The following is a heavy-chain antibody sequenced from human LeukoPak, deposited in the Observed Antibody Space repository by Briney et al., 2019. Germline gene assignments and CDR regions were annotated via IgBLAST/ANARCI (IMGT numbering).Heavy chain of an antibody. D-gene: IGHD6-19*01. CDR2: IDPSGGST. Sequence: ASTKVSCKASGYTFTSYYLHWVRQAPGQGLEWMGIIDPSGGSTNYAQKFQGRVTMTRDTSTSTVYMELSSLRSEDTAVYYCARAIGWYDLPWYFDYWGQGTLVTVSS. CDR1: GYTFTSYY. V-gene: IGHV1-46*01. J-gene: IGHJ4*02. CDR3: ARAIGWYDLPWYFDY.